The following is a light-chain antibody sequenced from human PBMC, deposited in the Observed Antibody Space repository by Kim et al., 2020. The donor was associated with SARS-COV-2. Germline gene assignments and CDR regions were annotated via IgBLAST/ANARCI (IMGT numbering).Light chain of an antibody. CDR2: GAS. CDR1: QSVSSN. CDR3: QQYNDWPPIT. V-gene: IGKV3-15*01. Sequence: ETVMTQSPATLSVSPGERDTLSCRASQSVSSNLAWYQQKPGQAPWLLIYGASTRATGVPARFSGSGSGTEFTLTISSLQSGDFAVYYCQQYNDWPPITFGQGTRLEIK. J-gene: IGKJ5*01.